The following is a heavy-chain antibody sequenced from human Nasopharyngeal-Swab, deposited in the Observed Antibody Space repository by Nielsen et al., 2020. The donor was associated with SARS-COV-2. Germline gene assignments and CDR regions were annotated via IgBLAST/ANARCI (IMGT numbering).Heavy chain of an antibody. CDR3: ARDYYGDPLHGGPLY. J-gene: IGHJ4*02. D-gene: IGHD4-17*01. V-gene: IGHV3-33*01. Sequence: VRQAPGKGLEWVAVIWYDGSNKYYADSVKGRFTISRDNSKNTLYLQMNSLRAEDTAVYYCARDYYGDPLHGGPLYWGQGTLVTVSS. CDR2: IWYDGSNK.